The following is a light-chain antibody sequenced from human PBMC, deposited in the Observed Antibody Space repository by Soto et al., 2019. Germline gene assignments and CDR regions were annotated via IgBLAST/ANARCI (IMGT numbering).Light chain of an antibody. CDR1: QSVSSY. J-gene: IGKJ5*01. Sequence: EIVLTQSPATLSLSPGERATPSCRASQSVSSYLAWYQQKPGQAPRLLIYDASNRATGIPARFSGSGSGTDFTLTISSLEPEDFAVYYCQQRSNLPPITFGQGTRLEI. CDR3: QQRSNLPPIT. CDR2: DAS. V-gene: IGKV3-11*01.